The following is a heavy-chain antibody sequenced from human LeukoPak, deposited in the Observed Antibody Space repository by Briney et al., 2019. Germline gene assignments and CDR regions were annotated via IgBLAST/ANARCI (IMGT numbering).Heavy chain of an antibody. D-gene: IGHD1-14*01. CDR3: ARSNRADDY. V-gene: IGHV3-74*01. J-gene: IGHJ4*02. CDR1: GFAFSSYW. Sequence: GGSLRLSCAASGFAFSSYWMHWVRQVPGKGLVWVSRINPGGSSTAYADSVKGRFTISRDNAKNTLYLQMNSLRAEDTAVYYCARSNRADDYWGQGTLVTVSS. CDR2: INPGGSST.